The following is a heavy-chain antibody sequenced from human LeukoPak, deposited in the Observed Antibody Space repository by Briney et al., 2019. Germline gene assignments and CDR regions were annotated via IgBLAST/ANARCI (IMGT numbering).Heavy chain of an antibody. CDR1: GYTFTSYG. V-gene: IGHV1-18*01. CDR3: ARAGTYDFWSGYLRGHFDY. D-gene: IGHD3-3*01. Sequence: ASVKVSCKASGYTFTSYGISWVRQVPGQGLEWMGWISAYNGNTNYAQKLQGRVTMTTDTSTSTAYMELRSLRSDDTAVYYCARAGTYDFWSGYLRGHFDYWGQGTLVTVSS. J-gene: IGHJ4*02. CDR2: ISAYNGNT.